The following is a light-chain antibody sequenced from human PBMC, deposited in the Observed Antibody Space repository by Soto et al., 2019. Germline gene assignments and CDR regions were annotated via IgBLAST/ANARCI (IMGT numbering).Light chain of an antibody. CDR3: QQYGSSPRT. CDR1: QSVSSN. Sequence: EIEMTQSPATLSVSLPERATLSCSASQSVSSNLARYQQKPGQAPRLLIYGASSRATGIPDRFSGSGSGTDFTLTISRLEPEDFAVYYCQQYGSSPRTFGQGTKVDIK. CDR2: GAS. V-gene: IGKV3-20*01. J-gene: IGKJ1*01.